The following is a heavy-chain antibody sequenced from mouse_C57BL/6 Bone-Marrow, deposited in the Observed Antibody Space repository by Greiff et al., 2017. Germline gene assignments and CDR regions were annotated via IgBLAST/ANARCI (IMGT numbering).Heavy chain of an antibody. J-gene: IGHJ1*03. CDR1: GYTFTDYN. CDR3: ARVGLVNDWYFDV. V-gene: IGHV1-18*01. CDR2: INPNNGGT. Sequence: EVQLQQSGPELVKPGASVKIPCKASGYTFTDYNMDWVKQSHGKSLEWIGDINPNNGGTIYNQKFKGKATLTVDKSSSTAYMELLSLTSEDTAVSYCARVGLVNDWYFDVWGTGTTVTVSS. D-gene: IGHD2-2*01.